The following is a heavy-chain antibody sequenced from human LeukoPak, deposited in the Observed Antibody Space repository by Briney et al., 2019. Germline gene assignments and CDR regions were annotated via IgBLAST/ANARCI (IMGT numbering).Heavy chain of an antibody. CDR3: GSVDCTNGICPDY. V-gene: IGHV3-66*02. D-gene: IGHD2-8*01. Sequence: PGESLRLSCAGFKFTVSSNYMSWVRQAPGKGLDWVSVLYSGGIIYYSGSVQGRFTISRDSSKNTLYLQMNYLLPEDTAVYYCGSVDCTNGICPDYWGQGIQVTVSS. J-gene: IGHJ4*02. CDR1: KFTVSSNY. CDR2: LYSGGII.